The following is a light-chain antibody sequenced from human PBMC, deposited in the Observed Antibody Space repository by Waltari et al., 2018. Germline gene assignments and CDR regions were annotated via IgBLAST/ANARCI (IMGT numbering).Light chain of an antibody. CDR3: QTGGHGTWL. V-gene: IGLV4-69*01. J-gene: IGLJ2*01. CDR1: SGHSTNI. CDR2: VNSDGSH. Sequence: QLVLTQSPSASASLGASVKLTCTLSSGHSTNIIAWLQQHPEKGPRYLMNVNSDGSHNKGVGIPDRFSGSSSGAERYLTISSLQSEDEADYYCQTGGHGTWLFGGGTRLTVL.